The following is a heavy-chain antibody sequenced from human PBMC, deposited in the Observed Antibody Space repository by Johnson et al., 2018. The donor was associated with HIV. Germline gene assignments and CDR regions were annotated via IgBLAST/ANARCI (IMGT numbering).Heavy chain of an antibody. V-gene: IGHV3-11*04. J-gene: IGHJ3*02. D-gene: IGHD3-22*01. CDR2: ISSSGTTI. Sequence: QVQLVESGGGLVKPGGSLRLSCAASGFTFSNVWMSWVRQAPGKGLEWVSYISSSGTTIYSADSVKGRFTTSRDNTNNSLYLQMNSLRAEDTAVYYCARDEITMIVVAGDAFDIWGQGTMVTVSS. CDR3: ARDEITMIVVAGDAFDI. CDR1: GFTFSNVW.